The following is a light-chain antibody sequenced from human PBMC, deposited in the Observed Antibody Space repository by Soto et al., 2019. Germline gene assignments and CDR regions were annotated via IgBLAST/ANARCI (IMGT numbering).Light chain of an antibody. Sequence: EIVLTQSPATLSLSPGERATLSCRASQSVSSYLAWYQQKPGQAPRLLIYDASNSATGIPARFSGSGSGTDFTLTISSLEPEDFAVYYCQQRSNWARTFGQGTKLEIK. J-gene: IGKJ2*01. CDR1: QSVSSY. V-gene: IGKV3-11*01. CDR2: DAS. CDR3: QQRSNWART.